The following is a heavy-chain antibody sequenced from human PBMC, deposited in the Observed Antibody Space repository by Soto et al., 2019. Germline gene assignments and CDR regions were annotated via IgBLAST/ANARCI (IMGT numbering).Heavy chain of an antibody. CDR3: ARDFTPQGGPTTYGMDV. D-gene: IGHD1-1*01. J-gene: IGHJ6*02. Sequence: GGSLRLSCSASGFTLSSYAMHWVRQAPGKGLEWVAVISYDGSNKYYADSVKGRFTISRDNSKNTLYLQMNSLRAEDTAVYYCARDFTPQGGPTTYGMDVWGQGTTVTVSS. CDR1: GFTLSSYA. CDR2: ISYDGSNK. V-gene: IGHV3-30-3*01.